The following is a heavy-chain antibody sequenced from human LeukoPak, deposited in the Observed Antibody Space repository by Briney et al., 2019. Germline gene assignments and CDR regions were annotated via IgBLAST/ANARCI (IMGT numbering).Heavy chain of an antibody. CDR2: ISGSGGST. CDR3: AKVSVVVAATQGYSGDY. Sequence: PGGSLRLSCAASGFTFSSYAMSWLRQAPGKGVEWVSAISGSGGSTYYADSVKGRFTISRDNSKNTLYLQMNSLRAEDTAVYYCAKVSVVVAATQGYSGDYWGQGTLVTVSS. D-gene: IGHD2-15*01. V-gene: IGHV3-23*01. J-gene: IGHJ4*02. CDR1: GFTFSSYA.